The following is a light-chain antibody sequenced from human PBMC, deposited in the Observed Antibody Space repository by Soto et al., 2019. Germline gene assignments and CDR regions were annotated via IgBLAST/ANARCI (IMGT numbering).Light chain of an antibody. CDR2: KAS. CDR3: QQFNSYPIT. CDR1: QNVENY. Sequence: DIHMTQSPSTLSASVGDRVTITCRASQNVENYLAWYQQKPGKAPKLLIYKASGLESGVPSRFGGSGYGTEFTLTIGGLQPDDFATYYCQQFNSYPITFGQGTRLEIK. V-gene: IGKV1-5*03. J-gene: IGKJ5*01.